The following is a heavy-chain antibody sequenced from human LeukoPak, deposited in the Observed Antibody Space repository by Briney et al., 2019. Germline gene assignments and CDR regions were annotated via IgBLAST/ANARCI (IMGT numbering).Heavy chain of an antibody. CDR2: IYPGDSDT. D-gene: IGHD6-13*01. Sequence: GESLKIFCRGSGYSFTSNCIGWVRQMPGKGLEWMGIIYPGDSDTRYSPSFQGQVTISADKSISTAYLQWSSLKASDTSMYYCARLGYSSNHFDYWGQGTLVTVSS. J-gene: IGHJ4*02. CDR1: GYSFTSNC. V-gene: IGHV5-51*01. CDR3: ARLGYSSNHFDY.